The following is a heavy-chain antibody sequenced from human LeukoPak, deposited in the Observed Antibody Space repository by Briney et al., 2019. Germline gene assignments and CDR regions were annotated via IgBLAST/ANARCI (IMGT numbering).Heavy chain of an antibody. D-gene: IGHD3-22*01. CDR3: AVAGVRYYDSSGLHAFDF. CDR1: GASISSRSHC. CDR2: MFYSGST. J-gene: IGHJ3*01. V-gene: IGHV4-39*01. Sequence: ASETLSLTCTVSGASISSRSHCWGWIRQPPGKGLEWIGTMFYSGSTYYNPSLKSRVAISVDTSENQFSLELNSVTAADTAVYYCAVAGVRYYDSSGLHAFDFWGRGTMVTVSS.